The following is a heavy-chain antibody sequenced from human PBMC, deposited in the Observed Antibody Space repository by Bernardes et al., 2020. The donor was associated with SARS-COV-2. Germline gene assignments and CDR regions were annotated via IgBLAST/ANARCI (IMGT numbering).Heavy chain of an antibody. V-gene: IGHV3-23*01. D-gene: IGHD2-21*02. J-gene: IGHJ4*02. CDR1: GFTFTSYT. Sequence: GGSLRLSCTASGFTFTSYTMSWVRQAPGKELEWVSSISSNAGSIYYADSVKGRFTISRDNSKDTLYLHMSSLRAEDTALYYCAKLDHCGGYCTPNFESWGQGTLVTVSS. CDR3: AKLDHCGGYCTPNFES. CDR2: ISSNAGSI.